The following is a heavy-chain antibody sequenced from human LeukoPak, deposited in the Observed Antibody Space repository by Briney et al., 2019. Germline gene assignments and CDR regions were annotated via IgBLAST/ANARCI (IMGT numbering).Heavy chain of an antibody. V-gene: IGHV4-34*01. CDR3: ARGGFYCGDDCYVDY. J-gene: IGHJ4*02. D-gene: IGHD2-21*02. Sequence: SETLSLTCAVYGGSFSTYYWSWIRQPPGKGLESIGEINHSGSTNYNPSLESRVTISIDTSKNQFSLKLSSATAADTAVYYCARGGFYCGDDCYVDYWGQGTLVTVSS. CDR2: INHSGST. CDR1: GGSFSTYY.